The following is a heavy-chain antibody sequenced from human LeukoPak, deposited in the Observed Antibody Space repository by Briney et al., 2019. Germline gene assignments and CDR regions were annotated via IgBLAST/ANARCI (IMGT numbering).Heavy chain of an antibody. CDR3: ARSLYYYDSASLDY. Sequence: GGSLRLSCAASGFTFSSYAMHWVRQAPGKGLEWVAVISYDGSNKYYADSVKGRFTISRDNSKNTLYLQMNSLRAEDTAVYYCARSLYYYDSASLDYWGQGTLVTVSS. CDR2: ISYDGSNK. J-gene: IGHJ4*02. V-gene: IGHV3-30*04. D-gene: IGHD3-22*01. CDR1: GFTFSSYA.